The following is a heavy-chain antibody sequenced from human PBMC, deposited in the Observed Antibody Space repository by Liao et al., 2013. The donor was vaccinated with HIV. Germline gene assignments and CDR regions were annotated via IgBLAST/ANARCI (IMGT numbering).Heavy chain of an antibody. CDR2: IYTGMSTTGTT. Sequence: QVQLQESGSGLVKPSETLSLTCTVSGGSISSYYWTWIRQPAGKGLEWIGHIYTGMSTTGTTNYNPSLKSRVSISADTSSNHVSLKLTSVTAADTAVYYCARVQWXPAPNWYSDLWGRGTLVIVSS. J-gene: IGHJ2*01. V-gene: IGHV4-4*07. CDR1: GGSISSYY. D-gene: IGHD1-26*01. CDR3: ARVQWXPAPNWYSDL.